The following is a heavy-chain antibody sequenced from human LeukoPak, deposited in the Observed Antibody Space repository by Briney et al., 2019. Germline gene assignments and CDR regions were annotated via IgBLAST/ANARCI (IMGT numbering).Heavy chain of an antibody. CDR1: GGSISNDNYY. CDR2: IYYSGST. J-gene: IGHJ4*02. V-gene: IGHV4-30-4*08. D-gene: IGHD2-2*01. Sequence: SQTLSLTCTVSGGSISNDNYYWSWIRQHPGKGLEWIGYIYYSGSTYYNPSLKSRVTISVDTSKNQFSLKLSSVTAADTAVYYCASGYCSSTSCYLNYWGQGTLVTVSS. CDR3: ASGYCSSTSCYLNY.